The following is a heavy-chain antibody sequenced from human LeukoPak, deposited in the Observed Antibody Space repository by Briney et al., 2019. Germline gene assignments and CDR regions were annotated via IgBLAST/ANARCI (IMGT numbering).Heavy chain of an antibody. V-gene: IGHV3-66*01. D-gene: IGHD3-16*01. CDR1: RLIVSGNY. CDR3: VKDGGLDY. CDR2: IYSGGNT. J-gene: IGHJ4*02. Sequence: GGSLRLSCAASRLIVSGNYMAWVREAPGKGLEWVSVIYSGGNTYYADFVKGRFTISRDNSKNTLYLQMSSLRAEDTAVYYCVKDGGLDYWRQGTLVTVSS.